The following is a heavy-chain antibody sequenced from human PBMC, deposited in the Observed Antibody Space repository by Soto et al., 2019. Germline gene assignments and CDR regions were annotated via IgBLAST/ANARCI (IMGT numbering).Heavy chain of an antibody. D-gene: IGHD3-9*01. V-gene: IGHV1-46*01. J-gene: IGHJ6*02. CDR2: INPSGGST. Sequence: ASVKVSCKASGYTFTSYYMHWVRQAPGQGLEWMGIINPSGGSTSYAQKFQGRVTMTRDTSTSTVYMELSSLRFEVTAVYYCARDRVLRYFDWPHHYYYFYGMDVWGQGTTVTVSS. CDR3: ARDRVLRYFDWPHHYYYFYGMDV. CDR1: GYTFTSYY.